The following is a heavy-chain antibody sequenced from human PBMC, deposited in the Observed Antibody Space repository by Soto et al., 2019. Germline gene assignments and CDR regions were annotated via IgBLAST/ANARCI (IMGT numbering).Heavy chain of an antibody. Sequence: ASVKVSCKASGYTFTSYDINWVRQATGQGLEWMGWMNPNSGNTGYAQKFQGRVTMTRNTSISTAYMELSSLRSEDTAVYYCARTRPTYYDFWSGYSPRTAFEIWGQGTMVTVSS. V-gene: IGHV1-8*01. D-gene: IGHD3-3*01. J-gene: IGHJ3*02. CDR2: MNPNSGNT. CDR3: ARTRPTYYDFWSGYSPRTAFEI. CDR1: GYTFTSYD.